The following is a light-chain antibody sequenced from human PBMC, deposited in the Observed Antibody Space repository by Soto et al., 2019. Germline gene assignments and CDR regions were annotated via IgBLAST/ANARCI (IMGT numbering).Light chain of an antibody. V-gene: IGKV2-30*01. CDR1: QGLLYIDGNTY. Sequence: DVVMTQSPLSLPVTLGQPSSISCRSSQGLLYIDGNTYLNWFHQRPGQSPRRLIYKVSNRDSGVPDRFSGSGSGTDFTLKISRVEAEDVGVYYCMQGTHWPPTFGQGTRLEIK. J-gene: IGKJ5*01. CDR3: MQGTHWPPT. CDR2: KVS.